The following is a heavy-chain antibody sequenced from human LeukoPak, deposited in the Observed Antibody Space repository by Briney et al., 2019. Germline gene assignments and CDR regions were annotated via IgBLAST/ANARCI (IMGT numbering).Heavy chain of an antibody. CDR1: GFTFNKYA. Sequence: PGGSLRLSCAASGFTFNKYAMTWVRQAPGKGLEWVSVISGSGQNTYYADSVKGRFTISRDNFKNMMYLQMDSLRVEDTAVYYCTLRTDYWGQGILVSVSS. CDR3: TLRTDY. J-gene: IGHJ4*01. V-gene: IGHV3-23*01. CDR2: ISGSGQNT.